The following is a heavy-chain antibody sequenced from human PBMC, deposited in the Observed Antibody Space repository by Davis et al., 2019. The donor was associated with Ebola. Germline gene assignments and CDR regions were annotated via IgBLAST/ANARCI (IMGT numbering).Heavy chain of an antibody. Sequence: GESLKISCAASGFTFSSYAMHWVRQAPGKGLEWVAVISYDGSNKYYADSVKGRFTISRDNSKNTLYLQMNSLRAEDTAVYYCARPQGVADYFDYWGQGTLVTVSS. CDR1: GFTFSSYA. CDR2: ISYDGSNK. V-gene: IGHV3-30-3*01. J-gene: IGHJ4*02. CDR3: ARPQGVADYFDY.